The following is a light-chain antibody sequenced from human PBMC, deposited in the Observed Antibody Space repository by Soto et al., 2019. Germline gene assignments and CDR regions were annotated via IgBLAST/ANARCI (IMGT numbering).Light chain of an antibody. CDR3: QQSYRVPYT. V-gene: IGKV1-39*01. CDR1: QSINSY. J-gene: IGKJ2*01. CDR2: GAS. Sequence: IQMTQSPSSLSASVVDSVTVTCRTSQSINSYLNWYQQKPGKAPTLRISGASSLQSGVPSRCTGGGSRTDFTLTVSIIQPEEFSTYYCQQSYRVPYTFGQGTKLQIK.